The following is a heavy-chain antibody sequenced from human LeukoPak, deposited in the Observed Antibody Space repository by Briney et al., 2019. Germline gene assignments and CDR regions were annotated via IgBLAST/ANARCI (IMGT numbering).Heavy chain of an antibody. J-gene: IGHJ4*02. D-gene: IGHD1/OR15-1a*01. V-gene: IGHV3-23*01. CDR3: AKGRTNDY. Sequence: GGSLRLSCAASGFTFSTYAMSWVRQTPERGLEWVSAISDTGGNTFYADSVKGRFTISRDNSKNTPYLQMNSLRAEDTAIYYCAKGRTNDYWGQGTLVTVSS. CDR1: GFTFSTYA. CDR2: ISDTGGNT.